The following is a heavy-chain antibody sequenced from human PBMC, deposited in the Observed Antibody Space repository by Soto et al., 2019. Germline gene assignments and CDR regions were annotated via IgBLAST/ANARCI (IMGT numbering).Heavy chain of an antibody. CDR3: ATWVTLYSSRGIFFIAPANNAFDI. J-gene: IGHJ3*02. D-gene: IGHD2-15*01. V-gene: IGHV1-69*02. Sequence: SVKVSCKASGGTFSSYTISWVRQAPGQGLEWMGRIIPILGIANYAQKFQGRVTITADKSTSTAYMELSSLRSEDTAVYYCATWVTLYSSRGIFFIAPANNAFDIWAQQAVVTVSS. CDR2: IIPILGIA. CDR1: GGTFSSYT.